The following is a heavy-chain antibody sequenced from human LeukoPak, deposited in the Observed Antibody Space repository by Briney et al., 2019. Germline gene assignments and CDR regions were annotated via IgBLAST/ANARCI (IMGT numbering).Heavy chain of an antibody. Sequence: GGSLRLSCAASGFTFSSYGMDWVRQAPGKGLEWVAFIRYDGSNIYYADSVKGRFTISRDSSKNRLFLQMNSLRVEDTAVYYCARRGRGGPTITGFENWGQGTLVTVPS. CDR2: IRYDGSNI. CDR3: ARRGRGGPTITGFEN. CDR1: GFTFSSYG. J-gene: IGHJ4*02. D-gene: IGHD5-12*01. V-gene: IGHV3-30*02.